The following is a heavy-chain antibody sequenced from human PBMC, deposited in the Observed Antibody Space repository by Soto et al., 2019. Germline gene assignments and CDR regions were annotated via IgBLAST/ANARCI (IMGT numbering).Heavy chain of an antibody. CDR3: ARGESGSYLWYFDL. Sequence: GGSLRLSCADSGFTFSRYEMNWVRQAPGKGLEWVSYISSSSSTLYYADSVKGRFTISRDNAKNSLYLQMNSLRAEDTAVYYCARGESGSYLWYFDLWGRGTLVTVSS. J-gene: IGHJ2*01. D-gene: IGHD1-26*01. CDR2: ISSSSSTL. CDR1: GFTFSRYE. V-gene: IGHV3-48*03.